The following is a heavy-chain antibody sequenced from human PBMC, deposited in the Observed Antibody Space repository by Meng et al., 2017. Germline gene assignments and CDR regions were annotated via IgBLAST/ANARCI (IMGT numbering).Heavy chain of an antibody. Sequence: GESLKISCAASGFTVISNEMSWVRQAPGKGLEWVAVIWYDGSNKYYADSVKGRFTISRDNSKNTLYLQMNSLRAEDTAVYYCARDRLWFGELSGFDYWGQGTLVTVSS. V-gene: IGHV3-33*08. J-gene: IGHJ4*02. D-gene: IGHD3-10*01. CDR1: GFTVISNE. CDR2: IWYDGSNK. CDR3: ARDRLWFGELSGFDY.